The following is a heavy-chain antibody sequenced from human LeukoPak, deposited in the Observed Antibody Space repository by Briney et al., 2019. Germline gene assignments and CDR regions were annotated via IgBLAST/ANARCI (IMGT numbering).Heavy chain of an antibody. Sequence: GSLRLSCAASGFTVSSNYRSWVRQAPGKGLEWVSVIYSGGSTYYADSVKGRFTISRDNSKNTLYLQMNSLRAEDTAVYYCARDNKTARWAFDIWGQGTMVTVSS. J-gene: IGHJ3*02. CDR3: ARDNKTARWAFDI. CDR2: IYSGGST. D-gene: IGHD5-18*01. V-gene: IGHV3-53*01. CDR1: GFTVSSNY.